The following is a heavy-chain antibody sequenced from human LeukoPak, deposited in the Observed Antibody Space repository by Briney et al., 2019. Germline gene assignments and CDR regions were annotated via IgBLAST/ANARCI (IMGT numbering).Heavy chain of an antibody. V-gene: IGHV5-51*01. CDR1: GYSFTNYC. J-gene: IGHJ3*01. CDR2: IYPGDSGP. D-gene: IGHD1-26*01. CDR3: GMSGDRVPLQDDVFDV. Sequence: GESLKISCKVSGYSFTNYCIGWVRQMPGKGLEWMGIIYPGDSGPTYSPSFHGQVTISVDKSINTAYLQWSSLQASDTAMYYCGMSGDRVPLQDDVFDVWGQGTMVTVST.